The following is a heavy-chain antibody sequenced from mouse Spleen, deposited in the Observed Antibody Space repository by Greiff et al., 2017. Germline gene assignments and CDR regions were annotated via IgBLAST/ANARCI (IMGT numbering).Heavy chain of an antibody. Sequence: QVQLQQSGAELVKPGASVKLSCKASGYTFTEYTIHWVKQRSGQGLEWIGWFYPGSGSIKYNEKFKDKATLTADKSSSTVYMELSRLTSEDSAVYFCARHEEESFNWDWYFDYWGQGTTLTVSS. CDR1: GYTFTEYT. CDR2: FYPGSGSI. D-gene: IGHD4-1*01. CDR3: ARHEEESFNWDWYFDY. J-gene: IGHJ2*01. V-gene: IGHV1-62-2*01.